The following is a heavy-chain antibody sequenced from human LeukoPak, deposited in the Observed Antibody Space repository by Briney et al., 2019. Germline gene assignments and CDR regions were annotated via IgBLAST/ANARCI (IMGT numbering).Heavy chain of an antibody. CDR2: IYSDGST. Sequence: PGGSLRLSCAASGFTVSSNYMSWVRQAPGKGLEWVSVIYSDGSTYYADFVKGRFTISRDNSKNTLYLRMNSLRVEDTAVYWCARGKGGTMVRGVITPIDYWGQGTLVTVSS. CDR1: GFTVSSNY. CDR3: ARGKGGTMVRGVITPIDY. J-gene: IGHJ4*02. V-gene: IGHV3-66*01. D-gene: IGHD3-10*01.